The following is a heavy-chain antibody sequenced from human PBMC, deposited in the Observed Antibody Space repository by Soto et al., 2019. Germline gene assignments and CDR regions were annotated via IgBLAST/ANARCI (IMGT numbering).Heavy chain of an antibody. J-gene: IGHJ3*02. CDR1: GFTFSNAW. V-gene: IGHV3-15*01. Sequence: GGSLRLSCAASGFTFSNAWMSWVRQAPGKGLEWVGRIKSKTDGGATDFPAPVKGRFTISRDDSKNTLFLQMNSLRTEDTAVYYCTTEMRRSSGWNGAFDIWGQGTMVTVSS. CDR2: IKSKTDGGAT. D-gene: IGHD6-19*01. CDR3: TTEMRRSSGWNGAFDI.